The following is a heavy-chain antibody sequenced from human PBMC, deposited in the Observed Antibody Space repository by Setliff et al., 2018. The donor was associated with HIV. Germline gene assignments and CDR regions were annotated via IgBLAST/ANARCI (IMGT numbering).Heavy chain of an antibody. CDR2: MNPDSGNT. V-gene: IGHV1-8*01. D-gene: IGHD7-27*01. Sequence: ASVKVSCKASGYTFSNYAVNWVRQAPGQGLEWMGWMNPDSGNTDYAQKFQGRVTMTRDTSISTAYMELSGLTSDDTAVYYCARGRFWGPHWGQGTLVTVSS. CDR3: ARGRFWGPH. CDR1: GYTFSNYA. J-gene: IGHJ4*02.